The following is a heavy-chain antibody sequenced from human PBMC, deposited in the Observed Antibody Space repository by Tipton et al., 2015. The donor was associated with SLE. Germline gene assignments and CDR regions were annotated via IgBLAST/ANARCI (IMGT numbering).Heavy chain of an antibody. J-gene: IGHJ4*02. V-gene: IGHV3-33*06. CDR2: IWYDGSNK. D-gene: IGHD3-16*02. CDR3: AKGGVSYYFDY. CDR1: GFTFCNYG. Sequence: SLRLSCAASGFTFCNYGMHWVRQAPGKGLEWVAVIWYDGSNKYYADSVKGRFTISRDNSKNTLYLQINSLKAEDTAVYYCAKGGVSYYFDYWGQGTLVTVSS.